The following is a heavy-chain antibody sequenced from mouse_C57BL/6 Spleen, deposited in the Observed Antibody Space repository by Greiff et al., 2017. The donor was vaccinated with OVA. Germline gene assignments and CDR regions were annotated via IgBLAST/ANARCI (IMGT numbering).Heavy chain of an antibody. V-gene: IGHV5-6*01. CDR3: ARPYYSNYDFDY. J-gene: IGHJ2*01. CDR1: GFTFSSYG. D-gene: IGHD2-5*01. CDR2: ISSGGSYT. Sequence: EVHLVESGGDLVKPGGSLKLSCAASGFTFSSYGMSWVRQTPDKRLEWVATISSGGSYTYYPDSVKGRFTISRDNAKNTLYLQMSSLKSEDTAMYYCARPYYSNYDFDYWGQGTTLTVSS.